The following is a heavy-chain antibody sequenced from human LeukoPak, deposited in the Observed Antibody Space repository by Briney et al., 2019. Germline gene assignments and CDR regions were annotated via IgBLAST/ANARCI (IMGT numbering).Heavy chain of an antibody. Sequence: ASVTVSCKASGYTFTVYYMHWVRQAPGQGLEWMGRINPNSGGTNYAQKFQGRVTMTRDTSISTAYMELSRLRSDDTAVYYCARAQYDSSGYYWNYWGQGTLVTVSS. V-gene: IGHV1-2*06. CDR2: INPNSGGT. CDR3: ARAQYDSSGYYWNY. CDR1: GYTFTVYY. J-gene: IGHJ4*02. D-gene: IGHD3-22*01.